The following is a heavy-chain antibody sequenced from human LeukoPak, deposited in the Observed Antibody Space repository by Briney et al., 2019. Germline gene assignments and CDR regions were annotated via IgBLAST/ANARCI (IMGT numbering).Heavy chain of an antibody. J-gene: IGHJ4*02. V-gene: IGHV4-59*01. CDR3: AREGMYSSSSYFDY. D-gene: IGHD6-6*01. CDR1: GASISSYY. Sequence: KASETLSLTCTVSGASISSYYWSWIRQSPGEGLEWIGYIYYSGTTNYNPSLKSRVTISVDTSKNQFSLRLSSMTAADTAVYYCAREGMYSSSSYFDYWGQESLVTVSS. CDR2: IYYSGTT.